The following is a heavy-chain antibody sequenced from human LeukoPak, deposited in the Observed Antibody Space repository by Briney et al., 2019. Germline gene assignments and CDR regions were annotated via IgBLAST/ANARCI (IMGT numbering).Heavy chain of an antibody. J-gene: IGHJ4*02. CDR2: INHSGST. CDR3: ARDHHDFPASN. D-gene: IGHD3-3*01. Sequence: SETLSLTCAVYGGSFSGYYWSWIRQPPGKGLEWIGEINHSGSTNYNPSLKSRVTISVDTSKNQFSLKLSSVTAADAAVYYCARDHHDFPASNWGQGTLVTVSS. CDR1: GGSFSGYY. V-gene: IGHV4-34*01.